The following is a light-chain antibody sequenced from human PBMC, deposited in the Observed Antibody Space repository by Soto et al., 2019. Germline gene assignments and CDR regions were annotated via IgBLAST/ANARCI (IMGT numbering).Light chain of an antibody. J-gene: IGLJ2*01. CDR2: EGS. V-gene: IGLV2-23*01. CDR3: CSYAGSSLGVV. Sequence: QSALTQPASVSGSPGQSITISCTGTSSDVGSYNLVSWYQQHPGKAPKLMIYEGSKRPSGVSNRFSGSKSGNTASLTISGLQAEDEADYYCCSYAGSSLGVVFGGGTQLTVL. CDR1: SSDVGSYNL.